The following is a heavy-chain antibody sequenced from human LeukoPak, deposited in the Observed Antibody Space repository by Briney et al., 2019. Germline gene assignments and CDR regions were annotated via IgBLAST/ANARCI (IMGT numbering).Heavy chain of an antibody. J-gene: IGHJ6*02. V-gene: IGHV3-30*04. CDR3: ARVPGYCSGGSCYLNYGMDV. CDR2: ISYDGSNK. Sequence: GGSLRLSCAASGFTFSSYAMHWVRQAPGKGLEWVAVISYDGSNKYYADSVKGRFTISRDNSKNTLYLQMNSLRAEDTAVYYCARVPGYCSGGSCYLNYGMDVWGQGTTVTVS. D-gene: IGHD2-15*01. CDR1: GFTFSSYA.